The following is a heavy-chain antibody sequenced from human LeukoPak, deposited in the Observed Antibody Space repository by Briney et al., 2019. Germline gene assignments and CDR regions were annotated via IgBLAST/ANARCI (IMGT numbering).Heavy chain of an antibody. V-gene: IGHV3-23*01. J-gene: IGHJ3*02. D-gene: IGHD5-24*01. CDR2: ISGSGGST. CDR3: AKDRLGRWLQPGAFDI. CDR1: GFTFSSYA. Sequence: GGSLRLSCAASGFTFSSYAMSWVRQAPGKGLEWVSAISGSGGSTYYADSVKGRFTISRDNSKNTLYLQMNSLRAEDTAVYYCAKDRLGRWLQPGAFDIWGQGTMVTVSS.